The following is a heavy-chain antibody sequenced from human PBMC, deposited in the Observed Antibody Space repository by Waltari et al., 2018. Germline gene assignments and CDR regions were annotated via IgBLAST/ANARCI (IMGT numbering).Heavy chain of an antibody. CDR1: GYTFTSYY. CDR3: ARAVGITMIVSETDDAFDI. J-gene: IGHJ3*02. Sequence: QVQLVQSGAEVKKPGASVKVSCKASGYTFTSYYMHWVRQAPGQGLEWMGIINPSGGSTSYAQKFQGRVTMTRDTSTSTVYMELSSLRSEDTAVYYCARAVGITMIVSETDDAFDIWGQGTMVTVSS. CDR2: INPSGGST. D-gene: IGHD3-22*01. V-gene: IGHV1-46*01.